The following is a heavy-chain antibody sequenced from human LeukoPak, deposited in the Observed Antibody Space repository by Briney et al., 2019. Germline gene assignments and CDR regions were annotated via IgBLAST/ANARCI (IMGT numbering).Heavy chain of an antibody. CDR2: IKSKTDGGTT. V-gene: IGHV3-15*01. CDR1: GFTFSNAW. CDR3: TTVLWIVVVPAAIAPGDY. Sequence: GGSLRLSCAASGFTFSNAWMSWVRQAPGKGLEWVGRIKSKTDGGTTDYAAPVKGRFTISRDDSKSTLYLQMNSLKAEDTAVYYCTTVLWIVVVPAAIAPGDYWGQGTLVTVSS. D-gene: IGHD2-2*01. J-gene: IGHJ4*02.